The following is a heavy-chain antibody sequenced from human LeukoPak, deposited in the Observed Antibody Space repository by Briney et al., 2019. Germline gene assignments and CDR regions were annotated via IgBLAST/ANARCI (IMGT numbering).Heavy chain of an antibody. V-gene: IGHV1-69*05. CDR2: VIAIFGTA. CDR3: AYYGSGRAFDY. J-gene: IGHJ4*02. CDR1: GGTFSSYA. Sequence: SVKVSCTASGGTFSSYAISWVRQAPGQGLEWMGGVIAIFGTANHAQKFQGRVTITTDESTSTAYMELCSLRSEDTAVYYCAYYGSGRAFDYWGQGTLVTVSS. D-gene: IGHD3-10*01.